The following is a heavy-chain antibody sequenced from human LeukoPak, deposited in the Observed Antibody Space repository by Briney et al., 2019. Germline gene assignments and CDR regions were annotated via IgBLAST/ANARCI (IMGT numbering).Heavy chain of an antibody. CDR2: INHSGST. J-gene: IGHJ5*02. Sequence: PSETLSLACAVYGGSFSGYYWSWIRQPPGKGLEWIGEINHSGSTNYNPSLKSRVTISVDTSKNQFSLKLSSVTAADTAVYYCARAGTLVLRYFFDPWGQGTLVTVSS. CDR3: ARAGTLVLRYFFDP. D-gene: IGHD3-9*01. V-gene: IGHV4-34*01. CDR1: GGSFSGYY.